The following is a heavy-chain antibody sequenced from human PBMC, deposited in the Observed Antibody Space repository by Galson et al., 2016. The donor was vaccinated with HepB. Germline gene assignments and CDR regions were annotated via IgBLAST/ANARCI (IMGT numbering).Heavy chain of an antibody. J-gene: IGHJ4*02. CDR3: ARGADSGYDLGDY. D-gene: IGHD5-12*01. CDR2: INPTDVIT. CDR1: GYTFTNYY. Sequence: SVKVSCKASGYTFTNYYIHWVRQAPGKGLEWMGIINPTDVITPYAQKFQGRVTMTRDTSTSTVYMELSSLRSADTAVYYCARGADSGYDLGDYWGQGTLVTVSS. V-gene: IGHV1-46*01.